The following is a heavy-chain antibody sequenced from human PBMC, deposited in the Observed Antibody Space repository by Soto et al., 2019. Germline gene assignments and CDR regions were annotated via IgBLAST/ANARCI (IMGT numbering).Heavy chain of an antibody. CDR3: ARDVSGYHP. CDR2: LNEDGSDK. Sequence: EVQLVGSGGGLVQPGGSLRLSCVASGFNFRGFWMSWVRQAPGKGLEWVANLNEDGSDKFYVDAVKGRFTISRDNAKNSLDLQMSSLTVEDTAIYYCARDVSGYHPWSQGNLVIVSS. V-gene: IGHV3-7*03. J-gene: IGHJ5*02. CDR1: GFNFRGFW. D-gene: IGHD5-18*01.